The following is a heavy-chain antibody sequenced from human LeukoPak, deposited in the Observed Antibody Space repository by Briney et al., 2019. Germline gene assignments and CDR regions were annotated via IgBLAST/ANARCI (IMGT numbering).Heavy chain of an antibody. CDR1: GYTFTSYD. CDR3: ARDRPARFVEPDYYDSSGYCDY. CDR2: MNPNSGNT. D-gene: IGHD3-22*01. J-gene: IGHJ4*02. Sequence: AASVKVSCKASGYTFTSYDINWVRQATGQGLEWMGWMNPNSGNTGYAQKFQGRVTVTRNTSISTAYMELSSLRSEGTAVYYRARDRPARFVEPDYYDSSGYCDYWGQGTLVTVSS. V-gene: IGHV1-8*01.